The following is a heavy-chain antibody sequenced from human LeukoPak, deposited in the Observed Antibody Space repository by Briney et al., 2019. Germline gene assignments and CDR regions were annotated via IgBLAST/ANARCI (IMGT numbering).Heavy chain of an antibody. CDR1: GGSIRSSYYY. J-gene: IGHJ4*02. D-gene: IGHD3-3*01. CDR2: IYDSGST. CDR3: ARGGSRTRFFDY. V-gene: IGHV4-39*01. Sequence: SETLSLTCTVSGGSIRSSYYYWGWIRQPPGKGLEWIGSIYDSGSTYYNPSLKSRDTISVDTSKNQFSLKLNSVTAADTAVYYCARGGSRTRFFDYWGQGTLVTVSS.